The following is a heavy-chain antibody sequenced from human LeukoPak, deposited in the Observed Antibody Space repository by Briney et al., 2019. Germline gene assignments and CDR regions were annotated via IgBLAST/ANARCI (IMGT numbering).Heavy chain of an antibody. J-gene: IGHJ4*02. D-gene: IGHD6-13*01. V-gene: IGHV5-51*01. CDR3: ARRPAYTKSWFY. Sequence: GESLQISCKGSGYNFASYRIGWVRQMPGKGLECMGIIYPGDSDTKYSPSFQGQVTISADKSINTAYLQWSSLEASDTAIYYCARRPAYTKSWFYWGQGTLVTVSS. CDR2: IYPGDSDT. CDR1: GYNFASYR.